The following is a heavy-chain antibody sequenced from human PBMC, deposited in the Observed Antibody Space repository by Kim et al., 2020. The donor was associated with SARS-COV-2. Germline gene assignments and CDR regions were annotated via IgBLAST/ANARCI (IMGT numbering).Heavy chain of an antibody. V-gene: IGHV4-34*01. CDR1: GGSFSGYY. Sequence: SETLSLTCAVYGGSFSGYYWSWIRQPPGKGLEWIGEINHSGSTNYNPSLKSRVTISVDTSKNQFSLKLSSVTAADTAVYYCARGNYYDSSGYYSSYYYYGMDVWGQGTTVTVSS. CDR2: INHSGST. CDR3: ARGNYYDSSGYYSSYYYYGMDV. D-gene: IGHD3-22*01. J-gene: IGHJ6*02.